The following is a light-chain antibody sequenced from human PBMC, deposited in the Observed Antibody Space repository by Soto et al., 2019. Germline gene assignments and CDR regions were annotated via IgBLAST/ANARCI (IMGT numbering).Light chain of an antibody. CDR3: QQSFTFPHT. CDR1: QAINGW. V-gene: IGKV1-12*01. J-gene: IGKJ2*01. Sequence: DIQMTQSPPSVSASVGDRVTITCRASQAINGWLSWYQQKPGKAPKLLISVASRLESGVPSRLSGSGAGTEFSLTVRRLQPEDFATYYCQQSFTFPHTFCQGTRMEI. CDR2: VAS.